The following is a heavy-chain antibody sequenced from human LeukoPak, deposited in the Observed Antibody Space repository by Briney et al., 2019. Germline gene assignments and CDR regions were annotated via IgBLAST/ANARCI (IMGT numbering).Heavy chain of an antibody. J-gene: IGHJ4*02. V-gene: IGHV4-59*08. CDR1: GGSISSYY. D-gene: IGHD3-22*01. Sequence: PSETLSLTCTVSGGSISSYYWSWIRQPPGKGLEWIGYIYYSGSTNYNPSLKSRVPISVDTSKHQFSLKLSSVTAADTAVYYCARHQAAYYYDSSGLDYWGQGTLVTVSS. CDR3: ARHQAAYYYDSSGLDY. CDR2: IYYSGST.